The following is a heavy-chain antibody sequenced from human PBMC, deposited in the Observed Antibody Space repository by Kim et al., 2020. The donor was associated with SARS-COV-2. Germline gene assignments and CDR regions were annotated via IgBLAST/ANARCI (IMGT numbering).Heavy chain of an antibody. Sequence: SETLSLTCAVYGGSFSGYYWSWIRQPPGKGLEWIGEINHSGSTNYNPSLKSRVTISVDTSKNQFSLKLSSVTAADTAVYYCARGIAAAGTYGDYWGQGTL. CDR2: INHSGST. D-gene: IGHD6-13*01. CDR3: ARGIAAAGTYGDY. J-gene: IGHJ4*02. CDR1: GGSFSGYY. V-gene: IGHV4-34*01.